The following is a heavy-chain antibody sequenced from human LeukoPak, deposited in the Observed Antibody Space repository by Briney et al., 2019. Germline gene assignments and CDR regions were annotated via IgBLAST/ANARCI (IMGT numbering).Heavy chain of an antibody. CDR1: GFTFSSYA. V-gene: IGHV3-23*01. CDR2: ISGSGGST. D-gene: IGHD3-3*01. CDR3: AGSSEIFGVVISYFDY. J-gene: IGHJ4*02. Sequence: TGGSLRLSCAASGFTFSSYAMSWVRQAPGKGLEWVSAISGSGGSTYYADSVKGRFTISRDNSKNTLYLQMNSLRAEDTAVYYCAGSSEIFGVVISYFDYWGQGTLVTVSS.